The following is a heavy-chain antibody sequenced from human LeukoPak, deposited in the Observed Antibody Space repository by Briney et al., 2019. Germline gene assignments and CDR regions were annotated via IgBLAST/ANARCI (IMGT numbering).Heavy chain of an antibody. CDR1: GFTFSSYW. Sequence: GGSLRLSCAASGFTFSSYWMAWVRRAPGKGLEWVANIKYDVSEIYYMDSVKGRFTISRDNAKNSLYLQMNSLRAEDTAVYYCARDIAAPGLFLDSWGQGTLVTVTS. J-gene: IGHJ4*02. D-gene: IGHD6-13*01. CDR2: IKYDVSEI. V-gene: IGHV3-7*01. CDR3: ARDIAAPGLFLDS.